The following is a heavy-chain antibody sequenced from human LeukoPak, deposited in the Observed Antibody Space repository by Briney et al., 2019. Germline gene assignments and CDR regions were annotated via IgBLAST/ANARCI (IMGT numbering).Heavy chain of an antibody. CDR2: INKDGSEK. CDR3: AKVPRNSGLGY. J-gene: IGHJ4*02. Sequence: TGGSLRLSCAVSGFTFSSCWMSWVRQAPGKGLEWVANINKDGSEKYYVDSMGGRFIISRDNAKNSLYLQMNSLRAEDTAVYYCAKVPRNSGLGYWGQGARVTVSS. CDR1: GFTFSSCW. D-gene: IGHD6-19*01. V-gene: IGHV3-7*01.